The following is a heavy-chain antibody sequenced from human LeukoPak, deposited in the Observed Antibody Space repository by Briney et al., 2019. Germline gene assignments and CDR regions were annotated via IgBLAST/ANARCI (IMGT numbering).Heavy chain of an antibody. V-gene: IGHV4-39*01. CDR1: GASIISGTYY. J-gene: IGHJ4*02. D-gene: IGHD3-3*01. CDR3: ARLWSGFRPPDY. Sequence: SETLSLTCTVSGASIISGTYYGGWVRQAPGKGLEWIGSMSYSGRTYQNPSLKSRLTISVDTSKNQLSLKLSSVTAADTAVYYCARLWSGFRPPDYWGQGTPVTVSS. CDR2: MSYSGRT.